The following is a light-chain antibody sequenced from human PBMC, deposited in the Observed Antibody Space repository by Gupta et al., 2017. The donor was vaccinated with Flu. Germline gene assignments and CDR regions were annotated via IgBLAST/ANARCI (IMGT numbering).Light chain of an antibody. CDR1: QSISKW. CDR2: KAS. J-gene: IGKJ1*01. V-gene: IGKV1-5*03. CDR3: QQYYSYST. Sequence: DIQMTQSPSSLSASLGDRVPITCRASQSISKWLAWYQQKPGNAPKLLIHKASSLESGVPSRFSGSGSGTEFTLTISGLQSDDFATYYCQQYYSYSTFGQGTKVEI.